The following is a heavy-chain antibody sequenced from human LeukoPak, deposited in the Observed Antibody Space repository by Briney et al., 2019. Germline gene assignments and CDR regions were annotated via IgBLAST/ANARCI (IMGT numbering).Heavy chain of an antibody. CDR3: TRVSLRYSSSWYWFDP. D-gene: IGHD6-13*01. CDR2: IRSKANSYAT. J-gene: IGHJ5*02. CDR1: GFTFSGSA. Sequence: PGGSLRLSCAASGFTFSGSAMHWVRQASGKGLEWVGRIRSKANSYATAYAASVKGRFTISRDDSKNTAYLQMNSLKTEDTAVYYCTRVSLRYSSSWYWFDPWGQGTLVTVSS. V-gene: IGHV3-73*01.